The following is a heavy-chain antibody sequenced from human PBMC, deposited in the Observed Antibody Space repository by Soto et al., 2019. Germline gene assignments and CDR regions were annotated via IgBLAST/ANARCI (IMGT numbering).Heavy chain of an antibody. Sequence: QVQLVESGGGVVQPGRSLRLSCAASGFTCSSDGMHWVRQAPGKGLEWVAVISYDGSNQYYADSVKGRFPISRDNSKNTLYLQMNSLRAEDTAVYYCANDRGGWLPGNWGQGPLVTVSS. D-gene: IGHD3-22*01. CDR3: ANDRGGWLPGN. CDR1: GFTCSSDG. CDR2: ISYDGSNQ. J-gene: IGHJ4*02. V-gene: IGHV3-30*18.